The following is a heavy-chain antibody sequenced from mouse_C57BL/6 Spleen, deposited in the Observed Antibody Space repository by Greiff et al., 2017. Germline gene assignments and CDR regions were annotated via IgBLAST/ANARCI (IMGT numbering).Heavy chain of an antibody. CDR1: GFTFSDAW. CDR3: TGRRDYLSMDY. CDR2: IRNKANNHAT. Sequence: EVQGVESGGGLVQPGGSMKLSCAASGFTFSDAWMDWVRQSPEKGLEWVAEIRNKANNHATYYAESVKGRFTISRDDSKSSVYLQMNSLRAEDAGNYYCTGRRDYLSMDYWGQGTSVTVSS. V-gene: IGHV6-6*01. J-gene: IGHJ4*01. D-gene: IGHD2-4*01.